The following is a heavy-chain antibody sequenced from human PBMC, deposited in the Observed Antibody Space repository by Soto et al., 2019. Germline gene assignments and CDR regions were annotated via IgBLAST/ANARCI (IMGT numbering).Heavy chain of an antibody. V-gene: IGHV3-72*01. CDR3: TRGLLGGATSYTVHGMAV. CDR2: SRNRVNSHTT. J-gene: IGHJ6*01. Sequence: EVQLVESGGGLVQPGGSLRLSCAASGFTFSAHYMDWVRQAPGKGLEWVARSRNRVNSHTTEYAASVKGRFTISRDESKSSLYLQMNSLKSEDTAVSYCTRGLLGGATSYTVHGMAVWGQGTTVTVSS. CDR1: GFTFSAHY. D-gene: IGHD1-26*01.